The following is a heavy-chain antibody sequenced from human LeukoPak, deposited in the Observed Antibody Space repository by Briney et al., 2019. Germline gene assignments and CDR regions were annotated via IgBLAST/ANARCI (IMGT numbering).Heavy chain of an antibody. CDR1: GFSVSSTY. J-gene: IGHJ4*02. D-gene: IGHD3-10*01. CDR3: VRGEFY. CDR2: MYSAGST. V-gene: IGHV3-53*01. Sequence: SGGSLRLSCAASGFSVSSTYMTWVRQAPGKGLEWVSLMYSAGSTYYADSVKGRFTISRDYSKNTLYLQMNSLRAEDTAVYYCVRGEFYWGQGTLVTVSS.